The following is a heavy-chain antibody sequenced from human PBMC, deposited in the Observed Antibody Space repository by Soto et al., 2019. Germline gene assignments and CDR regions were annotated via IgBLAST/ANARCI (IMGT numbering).Heavy chain of an antibody. CDR1: GFTFSSYA. J-gene: IGHJ6*02. CDR3: ARDAIMVYAVRGYYGMDV. Sequence: GGSLRLSCAASGFTFSSYAMHWVRQAPGKGLEWVAVISYDGSNKYYADSVKGRFTISRDNSKNTLYLQMNSLRAEDTAVYYCARDAIMVYAVRGYYGMDVWGQGTTVTVSS. V-gene: IGHV3-30-3*01. CDR2: ISYDGSNK. D-gene: IGHD2-8*01.